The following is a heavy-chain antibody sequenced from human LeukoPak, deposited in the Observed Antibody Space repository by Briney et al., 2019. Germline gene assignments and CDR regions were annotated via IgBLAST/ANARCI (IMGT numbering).Heavy chain of an antibody. Sequence: SVKVSCKASGGTFSSYTISWVRQAPGQGLEWMGRIIPILGIANYAQKFQGRVTITADKSTSTAYMELSSLRSEDTAVYYCARDPYNWNGRGPPYYYYGMDVRGQGTTVTVSS. V-gene: IGHV1-69*04. CDR3: ARDPYNWNGRGPPYYYYGMDV. D-gene: IGHD1-1*01. CDR2: IIPILGIA. CDR1: GGTFSSYT. J-gene: IGHJ6*02.